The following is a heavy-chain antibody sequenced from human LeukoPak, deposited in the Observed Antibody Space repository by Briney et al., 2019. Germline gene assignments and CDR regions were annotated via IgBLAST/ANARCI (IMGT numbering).Heavy chain of an antibody. V-gene: IGHV3-23*01. D-gene: IGHD3-3*01. J-gene: IGHJ4*02. CDR3: AKAIFGVVTQPHDY. CDR1: GFTFSSYA. CDR2: ISGSGGST. Sequence: GGSLRLSCAASGFTFSSYAMSWVRQAPGKGLEWVSAISGSGGSTYYADSVKGRLTISRDNSKNTLYLQMNSLRAEDTAVYYCAKAIFGVVTQPHDYWGQGTLVTVSS.